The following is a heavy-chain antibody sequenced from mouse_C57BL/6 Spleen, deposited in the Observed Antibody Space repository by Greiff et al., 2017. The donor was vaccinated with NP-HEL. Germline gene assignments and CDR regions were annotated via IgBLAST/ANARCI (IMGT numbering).Heavy chain of an antibody. D-gene: IGHD4-1*01. CDR2: ISSGGSYT. V-gene: IGHV5-6*01. CDR3: ARLGTGTGYYAMDY. CDR1: GFTFSSYG. Sequence: EVMLVESGGDLVKPGGSLKLSCAASGFTFSSYGMSWVRQTPDKRLEWVATISSGGSYTYYPDSVKGRFTISRDNAKNTLYLQMSSLKSEDTAMYYCARLGTGTGYYAMDYWGQGTSVTVSS. J-gene: IGHJ4*01.